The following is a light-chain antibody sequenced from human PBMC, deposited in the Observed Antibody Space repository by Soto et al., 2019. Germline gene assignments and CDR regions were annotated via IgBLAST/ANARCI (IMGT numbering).Light chain of an antibody. CDR1: SSDVGGYNY. J-gene: IGLJ2*01. CDR3: SSYTSSSPVV. CDR2: DVS. Sequence: QSALTQPASVSGSPGQSITISCTGTSSDVGGYNYVSWYQQHPGKAPKLMIYDVSNRHSGVSNRFSGSKSGNTASLTISGLQAEDDADYYCSSYTSSSPVVFGGGTKLTVL. V-gene: IGLV2-14*01.